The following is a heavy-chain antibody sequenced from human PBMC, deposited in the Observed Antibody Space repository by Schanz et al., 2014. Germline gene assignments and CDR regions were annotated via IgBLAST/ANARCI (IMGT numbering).Heavy chain of an antibody. V-gene: IGHV4-59*12. J-gene: IGHJ5*02. D-gene: IGHD3-16*01. CDR2: IHDSGST. Sequence: QVQLQESGPGLVKPSETLSLTCSVSGGSISNYYWNWIRQPPGKGLEWIGYIHDSGSTSYNPSLKSRVTMSLATSKNQFSLKLSSVTAADTAVYYCARDALGGPHNWFDPWGQGTLVSVSS. CDR3: ARDALGGPHNWFDP. CDR1: GGSISNYY.